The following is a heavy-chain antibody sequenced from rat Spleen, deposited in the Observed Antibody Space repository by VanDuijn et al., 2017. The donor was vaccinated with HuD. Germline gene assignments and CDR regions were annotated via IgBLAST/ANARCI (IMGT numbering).Heavy chain of an antibody. CDR3: ARHPFYFDY. CDR1: GFTFSDYA. CDR2: ITNTGGST. J-gene: IGHJ2*01. V-gene: IGHV5-17*01. Sequence: EVQLVESGGGLVQPGRSLKLSCAASGFTFSDYAMAWVRQAPKKGLEWVATITNTGGSTYYPDSVKGRFTISRDNAKSTLYLQMDSLRSEDTATYYCARHPFYFDYWGQGVMVTVSS.